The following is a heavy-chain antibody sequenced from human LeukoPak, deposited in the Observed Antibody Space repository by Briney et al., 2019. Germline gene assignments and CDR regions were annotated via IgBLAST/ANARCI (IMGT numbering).Heavy chain of an antibody. Sequence: GGSLRLSCAASRFTFSSYSMNWVRQAPGKGLEWVSSISSSGSYIYYADSVKGRFTISRDNAKNSLYLQMNSLRAEDTAVYYCARDETVAGRFDYWGQGTLVTVSS. J-gene: IGHJ4*02. CDR3: ARDETVAGRFDY. V-gene: IGHV3-21*01. CDR1: RFTFSSYS. D-gene: IGHD6-19*01. CDR2: ISSSGSYI.